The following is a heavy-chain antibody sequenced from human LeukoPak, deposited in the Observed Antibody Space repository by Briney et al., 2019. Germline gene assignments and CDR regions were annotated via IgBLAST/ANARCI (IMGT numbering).Heavy chain of an antibody. J-gene: IGHJ5*02. Sequence: SETLSLTCTVSGGSTSSRSYYWGWIRQAPGKGLEWIGNIYYTGSTYYNPPLKSRVTVSLDTSKSQFSLKLNSVTAADTAVYYCARVRVQSPRGWFDPWGQGTLVTVSS. V-gene: IGHV4-39*07. CDR3: ARVRVQSPRGWFDP. CDR1: GGSTSSRSYY. CDR2: IYYTGST.